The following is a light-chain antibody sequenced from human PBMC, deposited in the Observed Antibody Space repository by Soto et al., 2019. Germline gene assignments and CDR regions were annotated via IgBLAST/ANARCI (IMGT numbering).Light chain of an antibody. J-gene: IGKJ2*01. Sequence: EIVLTQSPGTLSLSPGAGGALSCRASHNIGSSYVAWYQQKPGRAPRLLMHGTSNRAVGIPDRFSGSGSGTEFTLTISRLETEDFAVYYCQQYIRSPYTFRQGTRLEIK. V-gene: IGKV3-20*01. CDR3: QQYIRSPYT. CDR1: HNIGSSY. CDR2: GTS.